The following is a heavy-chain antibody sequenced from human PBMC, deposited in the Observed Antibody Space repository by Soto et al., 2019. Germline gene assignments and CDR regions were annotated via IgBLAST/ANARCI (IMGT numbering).Heavy chain of an antibody. Sequence: QVQLVESGGGVVQPGRSLRLSCAASGFTFSSYAMHWVRQAPGKGLEWVAVISYDGSNKYYADSVKGRFTISRDNSKNTLYLQMNSLRAEDTAVYYCASSIVVVKYFQHWGQGTLVNVSS. CDR1: GFTFSSYA. J-gene: IGHJ1*01. D-gene: IGHD3-22*01. CDR2: ISYDGSNK. CDR3: ASSIVVVKYFQH. V-gene: IGHV3-30-3*01.